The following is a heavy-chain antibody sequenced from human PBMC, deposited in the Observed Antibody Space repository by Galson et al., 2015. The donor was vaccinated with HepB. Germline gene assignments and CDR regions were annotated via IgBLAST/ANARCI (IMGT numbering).Heavy chain of an antibody. CDR3: AALGGTSSSLGELSFDY. J-gene: IGHJ4*02. Sequence: SVKVSCKASGFTFTSSAVQWVRQARGQRLERIGWIVVGSGNTNYAQKFQERVTITRDMSTSTAYMELSSLGSEDTAVYYCAALGGTSSSLGELSFDYWGQGTLVTVSS. V-gene: IGHV1-58*01. D-gene: IGHD3-16*02. CDR1: GFTFTSSA. CDR2: IVVGSGNT.